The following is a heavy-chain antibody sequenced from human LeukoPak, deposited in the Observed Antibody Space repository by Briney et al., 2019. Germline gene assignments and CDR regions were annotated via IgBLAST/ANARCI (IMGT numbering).Heavy chain of an antibody. J-gene: IGHJ4*02. CDR3: ARPAVSTVTTDY. CDR1: GGSFSGYY. V-gene: IGHV4-34*01. Sequence: SETLSLTCAVYGGSFSGYYWSWIRQPPGKGLEWIGEINHSGSTNYNPSLKSRVTISVDTSKNQFSLKLSSVTAADTAVYYCARPAVSTVTTDYWGQGTLVTVSS. D-gene: IGHD4-17*01. CDR2: INHSGST.